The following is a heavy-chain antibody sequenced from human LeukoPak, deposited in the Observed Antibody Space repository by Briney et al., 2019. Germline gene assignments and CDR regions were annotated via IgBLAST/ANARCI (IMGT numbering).Heavy chain of an antibody. D-gene: IGHD2-2*01. CDR2: ISSSSSTI. CDR3: ASHHCSSTSCPDY. CDR1: GFTFSSYS. J-gene: IGHJ4*02. Sequence: GGSLRLSCAASGFTFSSYSMNWVRQAPGKGLEWVSYISSSSSTIYYADSVKGRFTISRDNAKNSLYLQMNSLRAEDTAVYYCASHHCSSTSCPDYWGQGTLVTVSS. V-gene: IGHV3-48*04.